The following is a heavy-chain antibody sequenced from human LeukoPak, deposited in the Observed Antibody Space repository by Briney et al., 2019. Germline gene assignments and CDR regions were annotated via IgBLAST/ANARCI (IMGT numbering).Heavy chain of an antibody. CDR1: GYTFTSYY. Sequence: ASVKVSCKASGYTFTSYYMHWVRQAPGQGLEWMGIINPSGGSTSYAQKFQGRVTMTRDTSTSTVYMELSSLRSEDTAVYYCARSRLLDGAYYYYYIDVWGKGTTVTVSS. CDR3: ARSRLLDGAYYYYYIDV. J-gene: IGHJ6*03. D-gene: IGHD3-3*01. V-gene: IGHV1-46*01. CDR2: INPSGGST.